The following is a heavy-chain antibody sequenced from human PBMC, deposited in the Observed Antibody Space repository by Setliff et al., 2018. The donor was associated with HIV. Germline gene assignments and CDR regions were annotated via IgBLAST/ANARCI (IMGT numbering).Heavy chain of an antibody. CDR3: ARQGLVLVPASIDWRLPPSPIDY. J-gene: IGHJ4*02. V-gene: IGHV4-38-2*01. Sequence: KSSETLSLTCAVSGYSISSGYYWGWIRQPPGKGLEWIGSIYHSGSTYYNPSLKSRITISVDTSKNQFSLRLSSVTAADTAVYYCARQGLVLVPASIDWRLPPSPIDYWGQGALVTVSS. D-gene: IGHD2-2*01. CDR2: IYHSGST. CDR1: GYSISSGYY.